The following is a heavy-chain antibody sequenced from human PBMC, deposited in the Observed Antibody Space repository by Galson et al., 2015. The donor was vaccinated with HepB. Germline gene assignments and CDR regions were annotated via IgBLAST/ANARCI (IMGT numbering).Heavy chain of an antibody. D-gene: IGHD3-3*01. CDR2: ISYDGSNK. CDR1: GFTFSSYG. V-gene: IGHV3-30*18. Sequence: SLRLSCAASGFTFSSYGMHWVRQAPGKGLEWVAVISYDGSNKYYADSVKGRFTISRDNSKNTLYLQMNSLRAEDTAVYYCAKGGDFWSGGPGYWGQGTLVTVSS. CDR3: AKGGDFWSGGPGY. J-gene: IGHJ4*02.